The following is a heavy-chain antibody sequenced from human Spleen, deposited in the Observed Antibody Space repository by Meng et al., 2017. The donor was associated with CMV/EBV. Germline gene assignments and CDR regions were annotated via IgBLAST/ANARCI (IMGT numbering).Heavy chain of an antibody. J-gene: IGHJ4*02. D-gene: IGHD5-12*01. Sequence: ETLSLTCAASGFTFSSYAMHWVRQAPGKGLEWVSAISGSGGSTYYADSVKGRFTISRDNSKNTLYLQMNSLRAEDTAVYYCAREEWLHPILDYWGQGTLVTVSS. CDR3: AREEWLHPILDY. CDR1: GFTFSSYA. V-gene: IGHV3-23*01. CDR2: ISGSGGST.